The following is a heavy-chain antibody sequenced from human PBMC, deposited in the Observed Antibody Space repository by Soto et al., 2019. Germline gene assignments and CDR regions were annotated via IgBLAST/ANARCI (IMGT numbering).Heavy chain of an antibody. V-gene: IGHV4-34*01. D-gene: IGHD2-15*01. CDR3: AAAVCSGGSCYGSDY. CDR2: INHSGST. CDR1: GGSFSGYY. J-gene: IGHJ4*02. Sequence: SETLSLTCAVYGGSFSGYYWSWIRQPPGKGLEWIGEINHSGSTNYNPSLKSQVTISVDTSKNQFSLKLSSVTAADTAVYYCAAAVCSGGSCYGSDYWGQGTLVTVSS.